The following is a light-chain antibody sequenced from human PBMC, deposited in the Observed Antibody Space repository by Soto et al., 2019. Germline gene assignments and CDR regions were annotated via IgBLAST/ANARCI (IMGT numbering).Light chain of an antibody. CDR1: QSISSS. J-gene: IGKJ1*01. CDR2: GAS. V-gene: IGKV3-15*01. CDR3: QQYYRWRT. Sequence: EIVMTQSPATLSVSPGERATLSCRASQSISSSLAWYQHKPSQAPRLLIYGASTRATGISARFSGSGSGTEFTLTISSLQSEDFAVYYCQQYYRWRTFGQGTKVEF.